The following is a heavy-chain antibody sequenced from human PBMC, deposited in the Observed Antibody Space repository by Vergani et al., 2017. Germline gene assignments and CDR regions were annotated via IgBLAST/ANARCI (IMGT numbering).Heavy chain of an antibody. J-gene: IGHJ4*02. D-gene: IGHD4-17*01. CDR1: GGSISSSSYY. V-gene: IGHV4-39*01. Sequence: QLQLQESGPGLVKPSETLSLTCTVSGGSISSSSYYWGWIRQPPGKGLEWIGSIYYSGSTYYNPSLKSRVTISVDTSKNRFSLKLSSVTAADTAGYYCARLWAMTTVTTGLDYWGQGTLVTVSS. CDR3: ARLWAMTTVTTGLDY. CDR2: IYYSGST.